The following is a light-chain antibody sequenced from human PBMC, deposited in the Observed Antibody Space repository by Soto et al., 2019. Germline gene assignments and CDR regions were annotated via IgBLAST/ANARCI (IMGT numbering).Light chain of an antibody. CDR3: CSYAGTSTHTV. J-gene: IGLJ7*01. CDR2: EVS. CDR1: SSDVGSYNL. Sequence: QSALTQPASVSGSPGQSITISCTGTSSDVGSYNLVSWYQQHPGKAPKLRISEVSKRPSGISDRFSGSKSGSTASLTISGLQAEDEADYYCCSYAGTSTHTVFGGGTQLTVL. V-gene: IGLV2-23*02.